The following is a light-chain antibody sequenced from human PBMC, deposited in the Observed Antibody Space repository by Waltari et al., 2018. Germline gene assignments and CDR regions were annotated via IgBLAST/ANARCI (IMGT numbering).Light chain of an antibody. Sequence: RVTRPCTASPGITIAGPRYRQTPGNVPNLPFYDASSLERGVPSRFSGSTSGTYFTLTISSLQPEDFSTYYCQHLTAFGGGTKVEIK. J-gene: IGKJ4*01. CDR1: PGITIA. CDR2: DAS. CDR3: QHLTA. V-gene: IGKV1-13*02.